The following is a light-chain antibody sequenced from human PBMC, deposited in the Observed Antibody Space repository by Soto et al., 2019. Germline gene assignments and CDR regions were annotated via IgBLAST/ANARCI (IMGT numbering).Light chain of an antibody. CDR1: SGHSSYA. CDR2: LNSDGSH. CDR3: QIWGTGTYVV. J-gene: IGLJ2*01. V-gene: IGLV4-69*01. Sequence: QLVLTQSPSASASLGASVKLTCTLSSGHSSYAIAWHQQQPEKGPRYLMKLNSDGSHSKGDGIPDRFSGSSSGAERYLTISSLPSEDEADYYCQIWGTGTYVVFGGGTKVTVL.